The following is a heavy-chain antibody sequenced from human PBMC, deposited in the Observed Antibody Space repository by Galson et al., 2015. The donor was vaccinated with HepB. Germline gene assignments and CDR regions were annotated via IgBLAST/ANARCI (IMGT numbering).Heavy chain of an antibody. V-gene: IGHV1-24*01. CDR3: TSLFVGAFDP. Sequence: SVKVSCKVSGYFLSKMATHWVRQSPGKGLEWMGGFDPKNGEAIYAQKFQGRVSMTEDIYTDIAYMELSNLRPDDTAIYFCTSLFVGAFDPWGQGSLVTVSS. D-gene: IGHD1-26*01. CDR1: GYFLSKMA. J-gene: IGHJ5*02. CDR2: FDPKNGEA.